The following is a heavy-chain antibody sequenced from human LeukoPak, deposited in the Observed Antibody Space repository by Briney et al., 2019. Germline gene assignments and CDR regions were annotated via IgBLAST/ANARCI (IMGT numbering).Heavy chain of an antibody. D-gene: IGHD3-10*01. CDR3: ARSRITMVRGASDY. CDR2: INWNGGST. CDR1: GFTLDDYG. J-gene: IGHJ4*02. Sequence: GGSLRLSCAASGFTLDDYGMNWVRQAPGKGLAWVSGINWNGGSTGYADSVKGRFTISRDNAKNSLYLQMNSLRAEDTALYYCARSRITMVRGASDYWGQGTLVTVSS. V-gene: IGHV3-20*04.